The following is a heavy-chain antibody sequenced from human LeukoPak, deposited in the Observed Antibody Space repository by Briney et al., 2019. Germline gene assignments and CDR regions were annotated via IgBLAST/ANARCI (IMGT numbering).Heavy chain of an antibody. V-gene: IGHV3-11*06. D-gene: IGHD5-24*01. CDR2: ISSSSSYT. J-gene: IGHJ4*02. CDR3: ARGGGYNPFDY. CDR1: GFTFSDYY. Sequence: GGSLRLSCAASGFTFSDYYMSWIRQAPGKGLEWVSYISSSSSYTNYADSVKGRFTISRGNAKNSLYLQMNSLRAEDTAVYYCARGGGYNPFDYWGQGTLVTVSS.